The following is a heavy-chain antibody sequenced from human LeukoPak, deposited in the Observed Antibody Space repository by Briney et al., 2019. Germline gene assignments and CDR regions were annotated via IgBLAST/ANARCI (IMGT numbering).Heavy chain of an antibody. Sequence: TSETLSLTCTVSGGSISSYYWSWIRQPPGKGLEWIGYIYYSGTTNYNPSLTSRTTTTVDTSKNQFSLKLSSVTAADTAVYYCARGYYYDSSGYYYPSLYYYYYGMDVWGQGTTVTVSS. CDR3: ARGYYYDSSGYYYPSLYYYYYGMDV. J-gene: IGHJ6*02. CDR2: IYYSGTT. D-gene: IGHD3-22*01. CDR1: GGSISSYY. V-gene: IGHV4-59*01.